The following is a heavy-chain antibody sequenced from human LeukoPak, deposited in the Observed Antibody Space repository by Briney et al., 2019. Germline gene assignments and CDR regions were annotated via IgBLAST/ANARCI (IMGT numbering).Heavy chain of an antibody. V-gene: IGHV3-30*18. CDR2: ISYDGSNK. Sequence: PGRSLRLSCAASGFTFSSYGMHWVRQAPGKGLEWVAVISYDGSNKYYADSVKGRFTISRDNSKNTLYLQMNSLRAEDTAVYYCAKRNYCSGGSCYLSYYYYYGMDVWGQGTTVTVSS. J-gene: IGHJ6*02. D-gene: IGHD2-15*01. CDR3: AKRNYCSGGSCYLSYYYYYGMDV. CDR1: GFTFSSYG.